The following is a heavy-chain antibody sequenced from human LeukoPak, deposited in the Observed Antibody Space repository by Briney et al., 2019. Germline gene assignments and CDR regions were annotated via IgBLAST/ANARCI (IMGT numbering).Heavy chain of an antibody. Sequence: ASVKVSCKASGHTFTNYGITWVRQAPGQGLEWMGWISAYNGNTNYAQKFQGRVTMTTDTSTNTVYMELRSLRSDDTAVYYCARDLRLLWFGELYYWGQGTLVTVSS. CDR2: ISAYNGNT. V-gene: IGHV1-18*01. CDR3: ARDLRLLWFGELYY. D-gene: IGHD3-10*01. CDR1: GHTFTNYG. J-gene: IGHJ4*02.